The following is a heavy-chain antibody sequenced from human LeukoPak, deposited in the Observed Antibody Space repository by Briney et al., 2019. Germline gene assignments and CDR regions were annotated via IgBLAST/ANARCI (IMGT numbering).Heavy chain of an antibody. CDR2: IYYSGST. J-gene: IGHJ4*02. CDR1: GGSISSSSYY. CDR3: ARWVKGYYYDSSGYPGFDY. Sequence: PSETLSHTCTVSGGSISSSSYYWGWIRQPPGKGLEWIGSIYYSGSTYYNPSLKSRVTISVDTSKNQFSLKLSSVTAADTAVYYCARWVKGYYYDSSGYPGFDYWGQGTLVTVSS. D-gene: IGHD3-22*01. V-gene: IGHV4-39*01.